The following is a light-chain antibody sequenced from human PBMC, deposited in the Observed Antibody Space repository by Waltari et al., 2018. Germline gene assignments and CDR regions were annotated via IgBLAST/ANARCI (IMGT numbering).Light chain of an antibody. CDR2: KAY. J-gene: IGKJ2*01. V-gene: IGKV1-5*03. CDR1: QSISTW. Sequence: DIQMTQSPSSLSASVGDKVTITCRASQSISTWLAWFQLKPGKAPKLLIYKAYNLESGVPSRFIGSGSGTEFTLTISSLLPEDFATYYCQQYNSDSHSFGQGTRLEIK. CDR3: QQYNSDSHS.